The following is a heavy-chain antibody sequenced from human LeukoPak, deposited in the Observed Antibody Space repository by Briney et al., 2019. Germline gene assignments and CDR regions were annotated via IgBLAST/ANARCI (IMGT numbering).Heavy chain of an antibody. V-gene: IGHV4-31*03. D-gene: IGHD3-22*01. CDR1: GGSISSGIYY. Sequence: MPSETLSLTCSVSGGSISSGIYYWSWIRQHPGMGLEWIEYIFYTGRLYYNPSLKSRVTIAVDTSKNQFSLKLSSVTAADTAVYYCARRRRDNYYDSSGYYYENYFDYWGQGTLVTVSS. CDR3: ARRRRDNYYDSSGYYYENYFDY. J-gene: IGHJ4*02. CDR2: IFYTGRL.